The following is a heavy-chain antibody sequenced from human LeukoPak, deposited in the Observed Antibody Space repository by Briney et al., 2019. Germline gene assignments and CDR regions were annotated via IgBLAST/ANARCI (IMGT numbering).Heavy chain of an antibody. CDR2: IYPGTSDV. D-gene: IGHD6-13*01. J-gene: IGHJ2*01. CDR1: GYSFTSNW. Sequence: GESLKISCQASGYSFTSNWIGWVRQMPGQGLEWMGIIYPGTSDVRHGPLSQGQVTMSVDKSSNTAYLQWSSLKASDSGMYFCARRAAAAYWYFDLWGRAPCSLSPQ. V-gene: IGHV5-51*01. CDR3: ARRAAAAYWYFDL.